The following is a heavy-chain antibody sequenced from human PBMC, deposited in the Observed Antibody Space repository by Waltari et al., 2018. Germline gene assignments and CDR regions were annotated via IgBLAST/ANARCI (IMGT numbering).Heavy chain of an antibody. CDR2: IYHSVST. V-gene: IGHV4-30-2*01. CDR3: ARESRNYYDSSATLFDY. D-gene: IGHD3-22*01. Sequence: QLQLQESGSGLVKPSQTLSLTCAASGGSISSAGYSWSWYRQPPGKGLEWIGYIYHSVSTYYNPSLKSRVTISVDRSKNQFSLKLSSVTAADTAVYYCARESRNYYDSSATLFDYWGQGTLVTVSS. J-gene: IGHJ4*02. CDR1: GGSISSAGYS.